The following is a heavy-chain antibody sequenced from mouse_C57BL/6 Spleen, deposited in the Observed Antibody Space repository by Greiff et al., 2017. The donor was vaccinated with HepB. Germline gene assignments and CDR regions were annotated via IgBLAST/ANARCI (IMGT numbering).Heavy chain of an antibody. CDR2: ISYDGSN. V-gene: IGHV3-6*01. J-gene: IGHJ4*01. Sequence: EVKLEESGPGLVKPSQSLSLTCSVTGYSITSGYYWNWIRQFPGNKLEWMGYISYDGSNNYNPSLKNRISITRDTSKTQFCLKLKSVTTEDTATYYCARGDGRSYGYYAMDYWGQGTSVTVSS. D-gene: IGHD1-1*01. CDR3: ARGDGRSYGYYAMDY. CDR1: GYSITSGYY.